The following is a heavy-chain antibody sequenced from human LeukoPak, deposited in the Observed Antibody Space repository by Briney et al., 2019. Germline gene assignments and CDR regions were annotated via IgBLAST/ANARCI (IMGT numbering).Heavy chain of an antibody. J-gene: IGHJ4*02. CDR3: ARVGESFCGIATGWGGTGLDN. CDR2: ISYDGTNK. Sequence: GGSLRLSCVASGFTFTNYAMHWVRQAPGKGLEWVAVISYDGTNKYDADSVKGRFTISRDNSKNPLYLQMSSLRPEDTAVYYCARVGESFCGIATGWGGTGLDNWGQGTLLTVSS. V-gene: IGHV3-30*15. CDR1: GFTFTNYA. D-gene: IGHD3-10*01.